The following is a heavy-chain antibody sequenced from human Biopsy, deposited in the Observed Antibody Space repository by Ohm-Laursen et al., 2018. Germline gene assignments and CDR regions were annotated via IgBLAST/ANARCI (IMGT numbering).Heavy chain of an antibody. CDR1: GYTFAGYY. Sequence: VSSVKVSCKASGYTFAGYYLHWVRQAPGHGLEWVGWINPNSGNANYAQSFQGRLTVTRDTSISTAYMELTSLTFDDTAIYYCARVPAYPSIDGYYGLDLWGQGTTVIISS. CDR3: ARVPAYPSIDGYYGLDL. V-gene: IGHV1-2*02. D-gene: IGHD3-9*01. J-gene: IGHJ6*02. CDR2: INPNSGNA.